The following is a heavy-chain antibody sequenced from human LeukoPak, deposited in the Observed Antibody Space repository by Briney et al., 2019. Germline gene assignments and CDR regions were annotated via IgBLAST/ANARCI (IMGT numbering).Heavy chain of an antibody. J-gene: IGHJ4*02. D-gene: IGHD2-2*01. CDR2: ISYDGSNK. CDR1: GFTFSSYA. CDR3: ARGLSTRLLYYFDY. Sequence: PGRSLRLSCAASGFTFSSYAMHWVRQAPGKGLEWVAVISYDGSNKYYADSVKGRFTISRDNSKNTLYLQMNSLRAEDTAVYYCARGLSTRLLYYFDYWGQGTLVTVSS. V-gene: IGHV3-30*04.